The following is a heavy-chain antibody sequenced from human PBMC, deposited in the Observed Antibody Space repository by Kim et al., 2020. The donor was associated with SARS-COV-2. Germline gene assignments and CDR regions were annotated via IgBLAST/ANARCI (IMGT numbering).Heavy chain of an antibody. CDR1: GYSFTSYW. V-gene: IGHV5-10-1*01. J-gene: IGHJ5*02. Sequence: GESLKISCKGSGYSFTSYWISWVRQMPGKGLEWMGRIDPSDSYTNYSPSFQGHVTISADKSISTAYLQWSSLKASDTAMYYCARPVDSGYAYLGGHWFDPWGQGTLVTVSS. CDR2: IDPSDSYT. D-gene: IGHD3-16*01. CDR3: ARPVDSGYAYLGGHWFDP.